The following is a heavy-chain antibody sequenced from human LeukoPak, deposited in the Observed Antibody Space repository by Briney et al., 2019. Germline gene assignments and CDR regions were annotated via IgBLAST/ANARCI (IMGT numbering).Heavy chain of an antibody. CDR1: GGSFSGYY. CDR3: ARHLSGSCSFDY. Sequence: SETLSLTCAVYGGSFSGYYWSWIRQPPGKGLEWIGQIYYGGSTNYNPSLKSRVTLSLDTSKRQLSLTLRSVTAADTAVYYCARHLSGSCSFDYWGQGTLVTVSS. D-gene: IGHD1-26*01. V-gene: IGHV4-34*01. CDR2: IYYGGST. J-gene: IGHJ4*02.